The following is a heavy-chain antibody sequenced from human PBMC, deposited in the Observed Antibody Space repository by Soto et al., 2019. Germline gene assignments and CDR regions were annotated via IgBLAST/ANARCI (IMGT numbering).Heavy chain of an antibody. CDR2: VTGSGSSA. V-gene: IGHV3-23*01. Sequence: GGSLRLSCAASGFTFSSFAMSWVRQAPGKGLEGVSAVTGSGSSAYYADSVKGRFTISRDNSKNTLYLQMNSLRAEDTALYYCAKVAGTSWGAVDIWGQGTMVTVSS. CDR3: AKVAGTSWGAVDI. CDR1: GFTFSSFA. D-gene: IGHD6-13*01. J-gene: IGHJ3*02.